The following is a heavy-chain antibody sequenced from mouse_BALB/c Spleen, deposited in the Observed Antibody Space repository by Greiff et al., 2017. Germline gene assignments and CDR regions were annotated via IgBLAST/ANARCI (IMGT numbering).Heavy chain of an antibody. CDR3: ARGDYFDY. CDR1: GFTFSSYD. Sequence: DVQLVESGGGLVKPGGSLKLSCAASGFTFSSYDMSWVRQTPEKRLEWVATISSGGSYTYYPDSVKGRFTISRDNAKNTLYLQMSSLRSEDTAMYYCARGDYFDYWGQGTTLTVSS. V-gene: IGHV5-9-3*01. J-gene: IGHJ2*01. CDR2: ISSGGSYT.